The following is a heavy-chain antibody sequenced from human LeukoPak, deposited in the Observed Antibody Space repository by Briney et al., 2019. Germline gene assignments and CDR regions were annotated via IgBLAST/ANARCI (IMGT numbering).Heavy chain of an antibody. Sequence: AASVKVSCKASAYTFTSYDINWVRQATGQGLEWMGWMNPNSGNTGYAQKFQGRVTMTRNTSISTAYMELSSLRSEDTAVYYCARARNKLGYCSGGSCYRVDPWGQGTLVTVSS. V-gene: IGHV1-8*01. CDR3: ARARNKLGYCSGGSCYRVDP. D-gene: IGHD2-15*01. CDR2: MNPNSGNT. J-gene: IGHJ5*02. CDR1: AYTFTSYD.